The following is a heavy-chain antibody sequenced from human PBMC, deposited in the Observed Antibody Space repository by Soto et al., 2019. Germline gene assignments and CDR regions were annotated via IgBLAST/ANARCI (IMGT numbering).Heavy chain of an antibody. Sequence: DVQLVESGGGLVQPGGSLRVSCAASGFTLGSHRIHWVRQPPGKGLEWVSRIDTDGGGTSYADSVKGRFTISTDNAKNTVYLQMNGLRGEDPAVYYCATVFDLWGQGTLVTVSS. J-gene: IGHJ5*02. V-gene: IGHV3-74*01. CDR1: GFTLGSHR. CDR3: ATVFDL. CDR2: IDTDGGGT.